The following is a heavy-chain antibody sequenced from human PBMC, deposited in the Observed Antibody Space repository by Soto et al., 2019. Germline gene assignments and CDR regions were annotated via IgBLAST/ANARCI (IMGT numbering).Heavy chain of an antibody. CDR1: GFTFDDYT. CDR2: ISWDGGST. Sequence: PVGSLRLSCAASGFTFDDYTMHWVRQAPGKGLEWVSLISWDGGSTYYADSVKGRFTISRDNSKNSLYLQMNSLRTEDTALYYCAKGSDYVPVISYYGMDVWGQGTTVTVSS. J-gene: IGHJ6*02. CDR3: AKGSDYVPVISYYGMDV. V-gene: IGHV3-43*01. D-gene: IGHD3-10*02.